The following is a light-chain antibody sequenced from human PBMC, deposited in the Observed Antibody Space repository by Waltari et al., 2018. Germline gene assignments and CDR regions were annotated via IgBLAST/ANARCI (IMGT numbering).Light chain of an antibody. V-gene: IGLV2-14*03. CDR3: SSYTLTNPVV. CDR2: DVS. Sequence: QSVVTQPASVSGSPGQSISISCPGTRNDIGPNDYVSWYQQPPGTAPQLLLYDVSVRPSGVSIRFSGSKSGNTASLTISGLQAEDEALYYCSSYTLTNPVVFGGGTKLTVL. CDR1: RNDIGPNDY. J-gene: IGLJ2*01.